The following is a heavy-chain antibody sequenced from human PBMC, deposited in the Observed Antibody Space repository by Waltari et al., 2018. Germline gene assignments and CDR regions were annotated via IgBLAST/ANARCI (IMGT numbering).Heavy chain of an antibody. CDR2: IYYSGST. V-gene: IGHV4-31*03. J-gene: IGHJ6*03. CDR3: ARDNSMGYYYYMDV. Sequence: QVQLQESGPGLVKPSQTLSLTCTVSGGSISSGGYYCSCFRQHPWKGLEWIGYIYYSGSTYYNPSLKSRVTISVDTSKNQFSLKLSSVTAADTAVYYCARDNSMGYYYYMDVWGKGTTVTVSS. D-gene: IGHD2-21*01. CDR1: GGSISSGGYY.